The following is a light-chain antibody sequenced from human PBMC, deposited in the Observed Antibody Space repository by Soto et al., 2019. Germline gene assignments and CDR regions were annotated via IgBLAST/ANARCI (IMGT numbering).Light chain of an antibody. CDR1: SSDVGGYNY. CDR3: TSFTSSTPRWV. J-gene: IGLJ3*02. CDR2: DVT. Sequence: QSALTQPASVSGSPGQSITISCTGTSSDVGGYNYVSWYQQYPGTAPKLMIYDVTTRPSGVSNRFSGSKSGNTASLTISGLQAEDEADYYCTSFTSSTPRWVFGGGTKLTVL. V-gene: IGLV2-14*01.